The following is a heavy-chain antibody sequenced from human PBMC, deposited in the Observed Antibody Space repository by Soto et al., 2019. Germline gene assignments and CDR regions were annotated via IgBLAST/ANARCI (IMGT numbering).Heavy chain of an antibody. CDR1: GCTFTSYA. V-gene: IGHV1-18*01. J-gene: IGHJ5*02. D-gene: IGHD6-6*01. Sequence: GSVKVSFKASGCTFTSYAISWLRQAAGQGLEWMGWISSYNGNTSYAQKLQGRVTMTTDTSTSTAYMELRSLRSDDTAVYYCARKYSSSSWFDPWGQGTLVTVSS. CDR3: ARKYSSSSWFDP. CDR2: ISSYNGNT.